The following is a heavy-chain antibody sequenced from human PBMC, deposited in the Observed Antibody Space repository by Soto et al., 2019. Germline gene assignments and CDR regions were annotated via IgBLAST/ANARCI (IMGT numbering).Heavy chain of an antibody. CDR2: IIPISGAT. J-gene: IGHJ4*02. Sequence: QVQLEQSGAEVKKSGSSVKVSCTPSGSAVSSYSINWVRQAPGQGPEWMVGIIPISGATIFAQSFQGRVTIHANQSAGTVYMGLSRLGSEDRAVYYCAGGTIYGVTYFHYWGQGTLVTVS. CDR1: GSAVSSYS. D-gene: IGHD3-3*01. V-gene: IGHV1-69*01. CDR3: AGGTIYGVTYFHY.